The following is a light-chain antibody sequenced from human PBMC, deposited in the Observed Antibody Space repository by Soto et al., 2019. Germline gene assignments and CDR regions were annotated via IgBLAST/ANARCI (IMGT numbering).Light chain of an antibody. CDR2: GAS. Sequence: EIVLTPSPGTLSLSPGERATLSCRASQSVSSSYLAWYQQKPGQAPRPLIYGASSRAIGIPDRFSGSGSGTDFTLTISRPEPEDFAVYYCQQYGSSPWTFGQGTKV. J-gene: IGKJ1*01. CDR1: QSVSSSY. V-gene: IGKV3-20*01. CDR3: QQYGSSPWT.